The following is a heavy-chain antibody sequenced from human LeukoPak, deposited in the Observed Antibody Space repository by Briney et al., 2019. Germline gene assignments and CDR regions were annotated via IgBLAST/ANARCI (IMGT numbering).Heavy chain of an antibody. CDR1: GGSISDYY. CDR2: IYYSGST. Sequence: SETLSLTCTVSGGSISDYYWSWIRQAPGKGLEWIGYIYYSGSTNYNPSLKSRVTISVDTSKNQFSLKLSSVTAADTAVYYCARAPDSIGVPDAFDIWGQGTMVTVSS. J-gene: IGHJ3*02. CDR3: ARAPDSIGVPDAFDI. V-gene: IGHV4-59*12. D-gene: IGHD6-25*01.